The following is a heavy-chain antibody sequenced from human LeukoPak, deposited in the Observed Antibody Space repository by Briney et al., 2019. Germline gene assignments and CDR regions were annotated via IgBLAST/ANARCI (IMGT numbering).Heavy chain of an antibody. CDR3: ARDPVEWELLLDY. CDR2: MNIDGSEK. V-gene: IGHV3-7*01. Sequence: PGGSLRHSCAASGFTFSSYWMGWVRQAPGKRLKWVANMNIDGSEKYYADSAKGRFTISRDNARNSVYLQMNSLRVEDTAVYYCARDPVEWELLLDYWGQGTLVTVSS. D-gene: IGHD1-26*01. CDR1: GFTFSSYW. J-gene: IGHJ4*02.